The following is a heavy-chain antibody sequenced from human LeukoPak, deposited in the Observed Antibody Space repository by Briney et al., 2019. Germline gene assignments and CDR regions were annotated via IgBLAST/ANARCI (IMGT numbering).Heavy chain of an antibody. Sequence: IPSETLSLTCTVSGGSISTYYWSWVRQPPGKGLEWIGYIYYSGSTNYNPSLKSRVTISVDTSKNQFSQKLSSVTAADTAVYYCARVTYYYDSSGYYYYFDYWGQGTLVTVSS. CDR2: IYYSGST. V-gene: IGHV4-59*01. D-gene: IGHD3-22*01. J-gene: IGHJ4*02. CDR3: ARVTYYYDSSGYYYYFDY. CDR1: GGSISTYY.